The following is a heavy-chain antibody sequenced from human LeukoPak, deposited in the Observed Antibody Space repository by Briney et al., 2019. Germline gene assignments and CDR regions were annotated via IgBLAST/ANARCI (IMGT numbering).Heavy chain of an antibody. CDR1: GASFSSSTYY. J-gene: IGHJ5*02. CDR3: ARDRRYYDTTGSPLGWFDP. Sequence: SETLSLTCTVSGASFSSSTYYWGWIRQPPGKGLEWIGSIYYSGSTYYNPSLKSRVTISVDTSKNQFSLKLSSVTAADTAVYYCARDRRYYDTTGSPLGWFDPWGQGTLVTVSS. D-gene: IGHD3-22*01. V-gene: IGHV4-39*07. CDR2: IYYSGST.